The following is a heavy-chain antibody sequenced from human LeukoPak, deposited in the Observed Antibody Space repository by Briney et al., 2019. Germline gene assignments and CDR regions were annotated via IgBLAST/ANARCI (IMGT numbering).Heavy chain of an antibody. CDR2: ISSSGSTI. Sequence: GGSLRLSCAASGFTFSDYYMSWIRQAPGKGLEWVSYISSSGSTIYYADSVKGRFTISRDNVKNSLYLQMNSLRAEDTAVYYCARDDYDSSTPYYFDYWGQGILVTVSS. CDR3: ARDDYDSSTPYYFDY. CDR1: GFTFSDYY. D-gene: IGHD3-22*01. J-gene: IGHJ4*02. V-gene: IGHV3-11*04.